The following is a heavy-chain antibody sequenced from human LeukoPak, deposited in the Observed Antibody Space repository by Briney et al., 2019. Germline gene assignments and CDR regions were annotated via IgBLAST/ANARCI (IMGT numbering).Heavy chain of an antibody. D-gene: IGHD2-15*01. J-gene: IGHJ5*02. CDR1: GGSFSGYY. CDR2: INHSGST. V-gene: IGHV4-34*01. Sequence: PSETPSLTCAVYGGSFSGYYWSWIRQPPGKGLEWIGEINHSGSTNYNPSLKSRVTISVDTSKNQFSLKLSSVTAADTAVYYCARGLVVAATFDPWGQGTLVTVSS. CDR3: ARGLVVAATFDP.